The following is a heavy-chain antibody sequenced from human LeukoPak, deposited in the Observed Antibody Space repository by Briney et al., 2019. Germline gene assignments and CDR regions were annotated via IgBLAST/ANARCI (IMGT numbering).Heavy chain of an antibody. J-gene: IGHJ6*04. Sequence: GGSLRLSCAASGFTFSSYWMHWVRQAPGKGLEWVSGISWNSGSIGYADSVKGRFTISRDNAKNSLYLQMNSLRAEDTALYYCAKARFGVMDVWGKGTTVTISS. CDR3: AKARFGVMDV. D-gene: IGHD3-10*01. V-gene: IGHV3-9*01. CDR2: ISWNSGSI. CDR1: GFTFSSYW.